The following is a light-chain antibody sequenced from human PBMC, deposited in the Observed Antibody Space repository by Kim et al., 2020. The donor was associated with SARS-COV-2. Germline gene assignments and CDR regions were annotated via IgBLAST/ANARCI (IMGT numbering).Light chain of an antibody. J-gene: IGLJ3*02. CDR3: TAWDDSLNAWV. Sequence: ELTQPPSASGTPGQRVSISCSGSRSNIVSNTVNWYQQLPGTAPKLLIHSTYQRPSGVPDRFSGSKSGTSASLAISGLQSEDEADYYCTAWDDSLNAWVFGGGTKVTVL. CDR2: STY. CDR1: RSNIVSNT. V-gene: IGLV1-44*01.